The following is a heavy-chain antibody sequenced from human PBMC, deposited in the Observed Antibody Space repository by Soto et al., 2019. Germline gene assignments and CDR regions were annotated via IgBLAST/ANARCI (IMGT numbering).Heavy chain of an antibody. J-gene: IGHJ4*02. Sequence: QLQLQESGPGLVKPSETLSLTCTVSGGSISSSSYYWGWIRQPSGKGLEWIGSIYYSGSTYYNPPITSRLTKSVDTSKNQFSRKLSSVTAADTAVYYCARLVRGSFLEYWGQGPLVTVSS. CDR1: GGSISSSSYY. CDR3: ARLVRGSFLEY. D-gene: IGHD1-26*01. V-gene: IGHV4-39*01. CDR2: IYYSGST.